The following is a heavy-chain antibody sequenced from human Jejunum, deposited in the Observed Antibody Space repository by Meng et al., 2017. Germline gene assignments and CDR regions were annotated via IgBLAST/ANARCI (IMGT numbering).Heavy chain of an antibody. V-gene: IGHV4-39*01. CDR3: ARSFWNYYYIDY. D-gene: IGHD3-3*01. CDR1: GDSISSSSYY. CDR2: MYSSGGT. J-gene: IGHJ4*02. Sequence: QLQLQESGPGLVKPSETLSRTCTVSGDSISSSSYYWGWIRQPPGKGLEWIGSMYSSGGTYYNPSLKSRVTISVDASKNQFSLKLSSVTAADTAVYYCARSFWNYYYIDYWGQGALVTVSS.